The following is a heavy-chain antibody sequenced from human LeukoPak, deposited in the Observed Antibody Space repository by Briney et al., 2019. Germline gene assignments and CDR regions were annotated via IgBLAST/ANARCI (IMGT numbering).Heavy chain of an antibody. Sequence: GGSLRLSCAASGFTFSSYAMSWVRQAPGKGLEWVSVISDSGGSTYYADSVKGRFTISRDNSKNTLYLQMNSLRAEDTAVYYCARVMITFGGPSGYFDYWGQGTLVTVSS. CDR3: ARVMITFGGPSGYFDY. CDR2: ISDSGGST. J-gene: IGHJ4*02. V-gene: IGHV3-23*01. CDR1: GFTFSSYA. D-gene: IGHD3-16*01.